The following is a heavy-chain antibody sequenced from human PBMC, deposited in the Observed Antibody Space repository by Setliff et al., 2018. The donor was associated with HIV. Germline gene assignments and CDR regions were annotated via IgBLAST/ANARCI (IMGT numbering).Heavy chain of an antibody. CDR2: ISTYNGNT. J-gene: IGHJ3*02. CDR1: GYTFTAFG. D-gene: IGHD3-22*01. Sequence: GASVKVSCKASGYTFTAFGMNWLRQAPGQGPEWMGWISTYNGNTNYAQKFQGRVTMTTDTSTSTVYMELSSLRSEDTAVYYCARARITMIVVVPDAFDIWGQGTMVTVSS. CDR3: ARARITMIVVVPDAFDI. V-gene: IGHV1-18*01.